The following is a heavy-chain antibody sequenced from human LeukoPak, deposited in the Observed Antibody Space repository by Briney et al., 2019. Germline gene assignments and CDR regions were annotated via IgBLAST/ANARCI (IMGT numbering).Heavy chain of an antibody. D-gene: IGHD2-21*01. V-gene: IGHV3-48*03. CDR1: GFSFSTYE. CDR3: ARRVPYYGMDV. Sequence: PGGSLRLSCVASGFSFSTYEMNWVRQAPGKGLEWVSNIGDRGGPIHYADSVKGRFTISRDNAKNSLYLQMSSLRAEDTAVYYCARRVPYYGMDVWGQGTTVTVPS. CDR2: IGDRGGPI. J-gene: IGHJ6*02.